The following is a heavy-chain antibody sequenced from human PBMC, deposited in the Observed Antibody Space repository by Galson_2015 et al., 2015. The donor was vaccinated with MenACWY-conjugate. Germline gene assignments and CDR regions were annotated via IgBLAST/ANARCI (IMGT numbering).Heavy chain of an antibody. CDR2: ITSSGGDI. V-gene: IGHV3-23*01. J-gene: IGHJ4*02. CDR1: GFTFSNYV. Sequence: SLRLSCAASGFTFSNYVMSWVRQAPGKGLEWVSAITSSGGDIYYADSVKGRFTISRDNSKSTLSLQMDSLRAEDTAVYYCAKGSASSRPYYFDYWGQGTLVTVSS. CDR3: AKGSASSRPYYFDY.